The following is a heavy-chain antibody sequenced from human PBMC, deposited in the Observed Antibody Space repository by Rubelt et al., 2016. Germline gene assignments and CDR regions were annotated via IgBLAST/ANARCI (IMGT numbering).Heavy chain of an antibody. CDR1: GGSISSSSYY. V-gene: IGHV4-39*01. J-gene: IGHJ4*02. Sequence: QLQLQESGPGLVKPSETLSLTCTVSGGSISSSSYYWGWIRQPPGQGLAWFGSIHFSGSTYYNPSLKSRVTISVDTSKDQFSLKLSAGTAADTAVYYCARGRFLEWLPPDYWGQGTLVTVSS. CDR3: ARGRFLEWLPPDY. CDR2: IHFSGST. D-gene: IGHD3-3*01.